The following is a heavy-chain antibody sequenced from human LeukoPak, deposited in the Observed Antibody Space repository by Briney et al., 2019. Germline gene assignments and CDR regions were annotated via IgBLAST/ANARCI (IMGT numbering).Heavy chain of an antibody. D-gene: IGHD1-14*01. J-gene: IGHJ6*03. CDR1: GGSISSYY. V-gene: IGHV4-59*01. CDR2: IYYSGST. CDR3: ARSRYYYYYYMDV. Sequence: SETLSLTCTVSGGSISSYYWSWIRQPPGKGLEWIGYIYYSGSTNYNPSLKSRVTISVDTSKNQFSLKLSSVTAADTAVYYCARSRYYYYYYMDVWGKGTTVTVSS.